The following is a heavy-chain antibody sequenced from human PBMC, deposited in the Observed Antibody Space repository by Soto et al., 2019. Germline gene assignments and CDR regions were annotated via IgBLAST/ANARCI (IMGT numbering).Heavy chain of an antibody. CDR1: GFPFSSSC. J-gene: IGHJ4*02. CDR2: INPDGSEK. CDR3: SRSLDS. Sequence: GSLRLSCPAPGFPFSSSCMDWVRQAPGKGLEWVPNINPDGSEKHYVGSVEARFTISRDNAKTSLYLQMSSMTAEDSALYYCSRSLDSWGQGTRVTVSS. V-gene: IGHV3-7*01.